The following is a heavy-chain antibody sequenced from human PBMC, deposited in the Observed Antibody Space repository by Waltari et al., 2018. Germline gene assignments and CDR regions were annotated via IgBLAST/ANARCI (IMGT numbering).Heavy chain of an antibody. D-gene: IGHD3-16*01. CDR3: ARGGGAFHYYYYYMDV. Sequence: QVQLVQSGAEVKKPGASVKVSCKASGYTFTSYAMHWVRQAPGQRLEWMGGIMPIFGTANYAQNVPGRVPVTADKSPGTTYMDLSSLTSEDPAVYYCARGGGAFHYYYYYMDVWGKGTTVTVSS. V-gene: IGHV1-69*13. CDR1: GYTFTSYA. J-gene: IGHJ6*03. CDR2: IMPIFGTA.